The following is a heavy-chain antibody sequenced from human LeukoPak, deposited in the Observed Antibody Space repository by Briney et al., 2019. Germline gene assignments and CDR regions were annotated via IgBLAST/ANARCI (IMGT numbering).Heavy chain of an antibody. CDR1: GFTFSSYA. CDR2: ISGSGGRI. D-gene: IGHD1-26*01. CDR3: AKDPRVGYDY. V-gene: IGHV3-23*01. Sequence: GGSLRLSCAASGFTFSSYAMSWVRQAPRKGLEWVSAISGSGGRIYYGASVKGRFTISRDNSKNTLNLQMNSLRAEDTAVYYCAKDPRVGYDYWGQGTLVTVSS. J-gene: IGHJ4*02.